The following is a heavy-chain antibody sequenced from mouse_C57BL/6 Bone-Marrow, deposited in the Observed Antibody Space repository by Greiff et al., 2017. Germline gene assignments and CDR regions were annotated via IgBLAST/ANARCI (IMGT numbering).Heavy chain of an antibody. D-gene: IGHD2-4*01. V-gene: IGHV1-59*01. CDR1: GYTFPSYW. J-gene: IGHJ3*01. CDR2: IDPSDSYT. Sequence: QVQLQQPGAELVRPGTSVKLSCKASGYTFPSYWMHWVKQRPGQGLEWIGVIDPSDSYTNYNQKFKGKATLTVDTSSSTAYMQLSSLTSDDSAVYYCAGSWDDYIFAYWGQWALVTVSA. CDR3: AGSWDDYIFAY.